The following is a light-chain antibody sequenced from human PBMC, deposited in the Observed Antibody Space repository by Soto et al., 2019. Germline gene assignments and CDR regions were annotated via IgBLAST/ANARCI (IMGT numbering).Light chain of an antibody. CDR3: QVWDSSSDPVV. CDR1: TIGSKI. CDR2: DDS. J-gene: IGLJ2*01. V-gene: IGLV3-21*02. Sequence: SYELTQPPSVSVAPGQTARITCGGTTIGSKIGHWNKQRPGQAPVLVFYDDSDRPSGIPERFSGSTSGNTATLTISRVEAGDEADYYCQVWDSSSDPVVFGGGTKLTVL.